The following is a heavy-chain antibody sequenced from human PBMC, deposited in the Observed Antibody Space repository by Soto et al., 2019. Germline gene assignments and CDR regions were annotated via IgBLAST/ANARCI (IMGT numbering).Heavy chain of an antibody. Sequence: QLQLQESGPGLVKPSETLSLTCTVSGGSITSGSYYWGWIRQPPGKGLQWIGSVYYSGSTYYNPSLRSRVSISVDTSKIHFSLRLSSVTAADTAVYYCARPVGVEQQLVHDAFDLWGQGTMVAVSS. V-gene: IGHV4-39*02. D-gene: IGHD6-13*01. J-gene: IGHJ3*01. CDR3: ARPVGVEQQLVHDAFDL. CDR2: VYYSGST. CDR1: GGSITSGSYY.